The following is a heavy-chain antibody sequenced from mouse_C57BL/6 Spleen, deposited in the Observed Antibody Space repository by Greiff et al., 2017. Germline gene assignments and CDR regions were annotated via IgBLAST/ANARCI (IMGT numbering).Heavy chain of an antibody. Sequence: QVHVKQSGAELVKPGASVKISCKASGYAFSSYWMNWVKQRPGKGLEWIGQIYPGDGDTNYNGKFKGKATLTADKSSSTAYMQLSSLTSEDSAVYFCARGGYGSSYDYFDYWGQGTTLTVSS. V-gene: IGHV1-80*01. CDR2: IYPGDGDT. CDR3: ARGGYGSSYDYFDY. CDR1: GYAFSSYW. J-gene: IGHJ2*01. D-gene: IGHD1-1*01.